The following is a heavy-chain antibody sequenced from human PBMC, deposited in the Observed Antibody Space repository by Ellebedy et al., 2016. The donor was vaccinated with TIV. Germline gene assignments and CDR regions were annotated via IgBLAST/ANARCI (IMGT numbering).Heavy chain of an antibody. CDR3: ARNRHVERGDCLDY. D-gene: IGHD2-21*02. J-gene: IGHJ4*02. CDR1: GSIFSTYG. CDR2: IWYDGGNK. Sequence: GESLKISCEASGSIFSTYGMHWVRQAPGKGLERVAFIWYDGGNKYYADSVKGRFTISRDNSTNPLYLQMNNLGAEETAVFYCARNRHVERGDCLDYWGQGTLVTVSS. V-gene: IGHV3-33*01.